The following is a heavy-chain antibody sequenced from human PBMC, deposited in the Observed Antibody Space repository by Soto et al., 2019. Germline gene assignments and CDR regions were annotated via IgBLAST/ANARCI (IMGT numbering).Heavy chain of an antibody. CDR1: GGSFSGYY. D-gene: IGHD2-15*01. Sequence: PSETLSLTCAVYGGSFSGYYWTWIRQPPGTGLEWIGEINHSGSTNYNPSLKSRVTISVDTSKNQFSLKLTSVTAADTAVYYCARIRHDCSGGSCYLTVFDYWGQGTLVTVSS. CDR3: ARIRHDCSGGSCYLTVFDY. CDR2: INHSGST. J-gene: IGHJ4*02. V-gene: IGHV4-34*01.